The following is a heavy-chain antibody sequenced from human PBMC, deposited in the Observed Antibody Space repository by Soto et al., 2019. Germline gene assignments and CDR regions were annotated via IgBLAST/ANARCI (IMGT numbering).Heavy chain of an antibody. V-gene: IGHV3-23*01. J-gene: IGHJ4*02. D-gene: IGHD3-3*01. CDR3: AKEKEDTIFGVVLFYFDY. Sequence: GGSLRLSCAASGFTFSSYAMSWVRQAPGKGLEWVSAISGSGGSTYYADSVKGRFTISRDNSKNTLYLQMNSLRAEDTAVYYCAKEKEDTIFGVVLFYFDYWGQGTLVTVSS. CDR2: ISGSGGST. CDR1: GFTFSSYA.